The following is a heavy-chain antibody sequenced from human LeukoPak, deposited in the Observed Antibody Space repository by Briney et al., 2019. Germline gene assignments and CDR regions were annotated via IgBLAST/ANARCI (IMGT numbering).Heavy chain of an antibody. CDR2: INWNGGST. CDR3: ARVQRELMWYYIDY. CDR1: GFTFDDYG. D-gene: IGHD1-1*01. Sequence: PGGSLRLSCAASGFTFDDYGMSWVRQAPGKGLEWVSGINWNGGSTGYADSVKGRFTISRDNAKNSLYLQMNSLRVEDTALYYCARVQRELMWYYIDYWGQGTLVTVSS. J-gene: IGHJ4*02. V-gene: IGHV3-20*04.